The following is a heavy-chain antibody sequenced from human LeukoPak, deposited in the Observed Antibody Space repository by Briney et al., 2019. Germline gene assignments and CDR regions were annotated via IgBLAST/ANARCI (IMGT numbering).Heavy chain of an antibody. V-gene: IGHV3-66*02. CDR2: HSGDTRYIYSGGTT. CDR3: VSGLWAFGYDY. J-gene: IGHJ4*02. CDR1: GVSVTTNY. D-gene: IGHD5-12*01. Sequence: QAGGSLRLSCAVSGVSVTTNYMTWVRQATGKGLEWVSVIHSGDTRYIYSGGTTNYADFVQGRFTISRDDSKNMVYLQMSSLRTDDTAVYYCVSGLWAFGYDYWGQGILVTVSS.